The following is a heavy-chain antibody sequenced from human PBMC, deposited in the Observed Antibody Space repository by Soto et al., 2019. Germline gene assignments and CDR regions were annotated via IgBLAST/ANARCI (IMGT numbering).Heavy chain of an antibody. CDR2: ISYDESTT. D-gene: IGHD3-22*01. V-gene: IGHV3-30*18. CDR1: GFSLSRYG. CDR3: SKAMIGSYDSDAFDV. J-gene: IGHJ3*01. Sequence: GGSLRLSCAASGFSLSRYGIHWVRQAPGKGLEWVAVISYDESTTFYADSVKGRFTISRDNSKNTLSLQMNSLRPEDTAVYYCSKAMIGSYDSDAFDVWGQGTMVTVSS.